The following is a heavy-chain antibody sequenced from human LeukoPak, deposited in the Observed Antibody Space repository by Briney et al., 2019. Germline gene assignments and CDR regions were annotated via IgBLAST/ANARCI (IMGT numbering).Heavy chain of an antibody. CDR1: TGSISGGSYS. CDR2: IDTRRST. Sequence: TLSLTCSVSTGSISGGSYSWSWIRQPAGKRLEWIGRIDTRRSTNYTPCLKTRVTISVDTSKNQFSLKLSSVAAADTGVYYCARGGGITSFGVVPIDYWGQGTLVTVSS. CDR3: ARGGGITSFGVVPIDY. J-gene: IGHJ4*02. D-gene: IGHD3-3*01. V-gene: IGHV4-61*02.